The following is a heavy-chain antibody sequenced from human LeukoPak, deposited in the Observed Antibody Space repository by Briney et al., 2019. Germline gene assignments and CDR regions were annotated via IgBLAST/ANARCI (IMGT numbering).Heavy chain of an antibody. D-gene: IGHD2-8*01. CDR3: AGTYDGLNWFDP. CDR2: IDYSGST. Sequence: PSETLSLTCTVSGGSISSYYWNWIRQPPGKGLEWIGYIDYSGSTNYNPSLKSRVTLSLDTSKNQFSLKLSSVTAADTAVYYCAGTYDGLNWFDPWGQGTLVTVSS. CDR1: GGSISSYY. J-gene: IGHJ5*02. V-gene: IGHV4-59*01.